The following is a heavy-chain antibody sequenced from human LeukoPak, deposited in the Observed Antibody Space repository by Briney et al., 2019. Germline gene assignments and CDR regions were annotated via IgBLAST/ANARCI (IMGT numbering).Heavy chain of an antibody. Sequence: GGSLRLSCAASGFTLSRYWMSCVRHAPGKGLEWVANINQDGSEKNYVDSVKGRFTISRDNAKNSLYLQMNSLRAEDTAVYYCARAYQTDYWGQGTLVTVSS. CDR3: ARAYQTDY. CDR2: INQDGSEK. J-gene: IGHJ4*02. CDR1: GFTLSRYW. D-gene: IGHD2-2*01. V-gene: IGHV3-7*05.